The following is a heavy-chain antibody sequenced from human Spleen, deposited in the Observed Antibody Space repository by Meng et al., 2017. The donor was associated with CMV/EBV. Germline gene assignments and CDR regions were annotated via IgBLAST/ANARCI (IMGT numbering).Heavy chain of an antibody. CDR2: IRYDGSNK. V-gene: IGHV3-30*02. CDR3: AKGAPYGDYGGGFDY. Sequence: SCAASGFTFSSYEMNWVRQAPGKGLEWVAFIRYDGSNKYYADSVKGRFTISRDNSKNTLYLQMNSLRAEDTAVYYCAKGAPYGDYGGGFDYWGQGTLVTVSS. D-gene: IGHD4-17*01. J-gene: IGHJ4*02. CDR1: GFTFSSYE.